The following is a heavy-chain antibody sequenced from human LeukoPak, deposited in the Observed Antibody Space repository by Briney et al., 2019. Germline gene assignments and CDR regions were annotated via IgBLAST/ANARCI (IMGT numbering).Heavy chain of an antibody. CDR1: GGSISSGDYY. D-gene: IGHD6-19*01. J-gene: IGHJ2*01. V-gene: IGHV4-30-4*01. Sequence: SETLSLTCTVSGGSISSGDYYWSWIRQPPGKGLEWIGYIYYSGSTYYNPSLKSRVTISVDTSKNQFSLKLSSVTAADTAVYYCARDSGAGWLVGWYFDLWGRGTLVTVSS. CDR2: IYYSGST. CDR3: ARDSGAGWLVGWYFDL.